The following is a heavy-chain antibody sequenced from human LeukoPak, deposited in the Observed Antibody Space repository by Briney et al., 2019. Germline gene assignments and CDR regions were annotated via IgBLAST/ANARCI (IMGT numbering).Heavy chain of an antibody. CDR3: ARLRYGGNSDFDY. J-gene: IGHJ4*02. V-gene: IGHV4-59*08. CDR2: IYYSRST. CDR1: GGSISSYY. Sequence: SETLSLTCTVSGGSISSYYWSWIRQPPGKGLEWIGYIYYSRSTNYNPSLKSRVTISVDTSKNQFSLKLSSVTAADTAVYYCARLRYGGNSDFDYWGQGTLVTVSS. D-gene: IGHD4-23*01.